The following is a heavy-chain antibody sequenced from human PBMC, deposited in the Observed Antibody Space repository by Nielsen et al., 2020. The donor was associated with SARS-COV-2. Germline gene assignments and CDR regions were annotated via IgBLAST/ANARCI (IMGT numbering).Heavy chain of an antibody. J-gene: IGHJ5*02. D-gene: IGHD2-8*01. Sequence: SETLSLTCAVYGGSFSGYYWSWIRQHPRKGLEWIGDRAYSGNTYYNPSLKSRLSIYVDTSKNLFSLRLTSVTTADTATYYCARGNGWFDPWGQGTRVTVSS. V-gene: IGHV4-34*01. CDR2: RAYSGNT. CDR3: ARGNGWFDP. CDR1: GGSFSGYY.